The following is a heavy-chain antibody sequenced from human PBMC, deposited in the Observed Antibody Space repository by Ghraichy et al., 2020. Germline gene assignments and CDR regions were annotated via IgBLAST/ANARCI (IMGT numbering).Heavy chain of an antibody. CDR1: GFTFSSYE. D-gene: IGHD5-12*01. V-gene: IGHV3-48*03. J-gene: IGHJ5*02. CDR3: ARTIGYSWFDP. Sequence: GESLNISCAASGFTFSSYEMNWVRQAPGKGLEWLSYTSGSGSAIYYADSVKGRFTISRDNAKNSLYLQMNSLRAEDTAVYYCARTIGYSWFDPWGQGTLVTVSS. CDR2: TSGSGSAI.